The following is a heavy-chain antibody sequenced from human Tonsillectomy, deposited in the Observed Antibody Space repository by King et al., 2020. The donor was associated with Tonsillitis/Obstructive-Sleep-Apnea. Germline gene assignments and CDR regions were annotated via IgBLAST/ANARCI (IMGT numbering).Heavy chain of an antibody. D-gene: IGHD2-21*01. Sequence: VQLVESGAEVKKPGSSVKVSCKAPGGTFNSYVISWVRQAPGQGLEWMGGIIPVLDIPNYAQKFQGRVTITADKSTSTAYMELSSLRYEDTAVYYCARVGAVTIPGYFDNWGQGTLVTLSS. J-gene: IGHJ4*02. CDR2: IIPVLDIP. CDR1: GGTFNSYV. CDR3: ARVGAVTIPGYFDN. V-gene: IGHV1-69*10.